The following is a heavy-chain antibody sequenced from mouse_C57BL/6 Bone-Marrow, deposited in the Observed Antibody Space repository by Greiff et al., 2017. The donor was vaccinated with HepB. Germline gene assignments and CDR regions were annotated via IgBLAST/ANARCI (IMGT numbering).Heavy chain of an antibody. CDR3: ARSGNSRYFDV. CDR2: IDPSDSYT. D-gene: IGHD2-1*01. Sequence: QVQLQQPGAELVMPGASVKLSCKASGYTFTSYWMHWVKQRPGQGLEWIGEIDPSDSYTNYSQKFKGKSTLTVDKSSSTAYMQLSSLTSEDSAVYYCARSGNSRYFDVWGTGTTVTVSS. J-gene: IGHJ1*03. V-gene: IGHV1-69*01. CDR1: GYTFTSYW.